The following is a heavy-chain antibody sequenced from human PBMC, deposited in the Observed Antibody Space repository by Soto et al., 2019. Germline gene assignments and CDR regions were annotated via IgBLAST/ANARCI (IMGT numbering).Heavy chain of an antibody. CDR1: GFTFSSYG. Sequence: GGSLRLSCAASGFTFSSYGMHWVRQAPGKGLEWVSVIYSGGSTYYADSVKGRFTISRDNSKNTLYLQMNSLRAEDTAVYYCASDYDSYGMDVWGQGTTVTVSS. J-gene: IGHJ6*02. V-gene: IGHV3-NL1*01. D-gene: IGHD3-16*01. CDR2: IYSGGST. CDR3: ASDYDSYGMDV.